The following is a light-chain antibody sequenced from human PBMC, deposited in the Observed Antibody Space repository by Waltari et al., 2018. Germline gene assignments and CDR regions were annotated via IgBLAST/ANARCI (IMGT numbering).Light chain of an antibody. CDR1: KGIGSS. CDR3: QHAKSFPLT. J-gene: IGKJ3*01. CDR2: AGS. Sequence: DIQMTQSLSSVSALVGDRVIITRRASKGIGSSLAWYQQRPGKVPYLLIYAGSTLQNGVPSRFSGSGSGTECTLTISSLQPEDSATYYCQHAKSFPLTFGPGTKVAIK. V-gene: IGKV1-12*01.